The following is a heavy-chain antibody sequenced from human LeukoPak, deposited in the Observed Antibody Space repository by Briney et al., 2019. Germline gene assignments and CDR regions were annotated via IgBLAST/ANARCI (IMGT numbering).Heavy chain of an antibody. CDR1: GYTFTGYY. Sequence: ASVKVSCKASGYTFTGYYMHWVRQAPGQGLEWMGWINPNSGGTNYAQKFQGRVTMTRDTSISTAYMELNRLRSDDTAVYYCARVMWFGELPAGNAFDIWGQGTMVTVSS. D-gene: IGHD3-10*01. CDR2: INPNSGGT. J-gene: IGHJ3*02. CDR3: ARVMWFGELPAGNAFDI. V-gene: IGHV1-2*02.